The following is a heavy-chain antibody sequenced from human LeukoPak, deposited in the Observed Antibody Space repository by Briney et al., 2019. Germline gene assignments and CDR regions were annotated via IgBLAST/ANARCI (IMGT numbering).Heavy chain of an antibody. CDR1: GFTFSSYS. CDR3: ARDRVDTAMVKYDC. J-gene: IGHJ4*02. Sequence: GGSLRLSCAASGFTFSSYSMNWVRQAPGKGLEWVPYISSRSSTIYYADSVKGRFTISRDNAKNSLYLQMNSLRAEDTAVYYCARDRVDTAMVKYDCWGQGTLVTVSS. V-gene: IGHV3-48*01. D-gene: IGHD5-18*01. CDR2: ISSRSSTI.